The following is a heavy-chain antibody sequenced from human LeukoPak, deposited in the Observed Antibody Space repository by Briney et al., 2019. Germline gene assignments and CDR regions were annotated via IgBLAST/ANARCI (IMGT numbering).Heavy chain of an antibody. Sequence: PSETLSLTCTVSGGSISSSSYYWGWIRQPPGKGLEWIGSIYYSGSTYYNPSLKSRATISVDTSKNQFSLKLSSVTAADTAVYYCATYSYSSSWYGHDYWGQGTLVTVSS. D-gene: IGHD6-13*01. CDR3: ATYSYSSSWYGHDY. CDR1: GGSISSSSYY. J-gene: IGHJ4*02. V-gene: IGHV4-39*01. CDR2: IYYSGST.